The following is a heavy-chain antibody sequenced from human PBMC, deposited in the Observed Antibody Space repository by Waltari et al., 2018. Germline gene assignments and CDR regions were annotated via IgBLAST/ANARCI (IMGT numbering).Heavy chain of an antibody. Sequence: EVQLVESGGGLVKPGGSLRLSCAASGFTFSSYSMNWVRQAPGKGVGWVSSISSSSSYIYYADSVKGRFTISRDNAKNSLYLQMNSLRAEDTAVYYCASLWGYGDYGGLDYWGQGTLVTVSS. D-gene: IGHD4-17*01. CDR2: ISSSSSYI. CDR1: GFTFSSYS. V-gene: IGHV3-21*01. J-gene: IGHJ4*02. CDR3: ASLWGYGDYGGLDY.